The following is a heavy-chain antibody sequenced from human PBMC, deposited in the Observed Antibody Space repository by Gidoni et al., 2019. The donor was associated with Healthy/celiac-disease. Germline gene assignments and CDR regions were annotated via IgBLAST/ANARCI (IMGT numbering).Heavy chain of an antibody. Sequence: QVQLQESGPGLVKPSETLSLTCTVSGGSISSYYWSWIRQPPGKGLEWIGYIYYSGSTNYNPSLKSRVTIAVDTSKNQFSLKLSSVTAADTAVYYCASFDYGDYGGAQLGVYWGQGTLVTVSS. CDR1: GGSISSYY. D-gene: IGHD4-17*01. CDR3: ASFDYGDYGGAQLGVY. J-gene: IGHJ4*02. CDR2: IYYSGST. V-gene: IGHV4-59*01.